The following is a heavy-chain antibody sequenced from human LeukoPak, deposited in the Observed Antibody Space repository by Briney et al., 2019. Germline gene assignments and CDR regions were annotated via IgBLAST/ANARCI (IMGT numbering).Heavy chain of an antibody. CDR1: GFTFGDYA. Sequence: GGSLRLSCTASGFTFGDYAMSWVRQAPGKGLEWVGFIRSKAYGGTTEYAASVKGRFTISRDDSKYIAYLQMNSLKTEDTAVYYCTRVQYYDFWSGYPGYYGMDVWGQGTTVTVSS. CDR2: IRSKAYGGTT. V-gene: IGHV3-49*04. CDR3: TRVQYYDFWSGYPGYYGMDV. D-gene: IGHD3-3*01. J-gene: IGHJ6*02.